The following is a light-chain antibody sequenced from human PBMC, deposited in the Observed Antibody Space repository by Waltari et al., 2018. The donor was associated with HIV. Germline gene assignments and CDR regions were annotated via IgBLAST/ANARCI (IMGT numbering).Light chain of an antibody. J-gene: IGLJ2*01. CDR1: SSNTGAGYD. V-gene: IGLV1-40*01. CDR3: QSYDSSLSGSV. Sequence: QSVLTQPPSVSGAPGQGVTLSCTGSSSNTGAGYDVHWYQPLPGTAPKLLIYGNSNRPSGVPDRFSGSKSGTSASLAITGLQAEDEADYYCQSYDSSLSGSVFGGGTKLTVL. CDR2: GNS.